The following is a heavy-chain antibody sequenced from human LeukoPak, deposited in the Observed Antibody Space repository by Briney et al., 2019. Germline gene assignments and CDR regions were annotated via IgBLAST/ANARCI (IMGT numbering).Heavy chain of an antibody. J-gene: IGHJ2*01. D-gene: IGHD4-23*01. CDR2: IYYSGST. CDR1: GGSISSSSYY. CDR3: VRLSVVSPHRYFDL. Sequence: PSETLSLTCTVSGGSISSSSYYWGWIRQPPGKGLEWVGYIYYSGSTNYNPSLKSRVTISVDTSKNQFSLKLSSVTAADTAMYYCVRLSVVSPHRYFDLWGRGTLVTVSS. V-gene: IGHV4-61*05.